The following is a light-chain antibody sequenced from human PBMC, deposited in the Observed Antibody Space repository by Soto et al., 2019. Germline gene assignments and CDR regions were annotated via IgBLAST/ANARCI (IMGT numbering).Light chain of an antibody. CDR2: DAS. CDR3: QQYGSSPPKYS. CDR1: QSVSSSY. Sequence: EIVLTQSPGTLSLSPGERATLSCRASQSVSSSYLAWYQQTPGQAPRLLIYDASNRATDIPDRFPGSGSGTDFNLTISRLEPEDFAVYYCQQYGSSPPKYSFGQGTKLEIK. J-gene: IGKJ2*01. V-gene: IGKV3-20*01.